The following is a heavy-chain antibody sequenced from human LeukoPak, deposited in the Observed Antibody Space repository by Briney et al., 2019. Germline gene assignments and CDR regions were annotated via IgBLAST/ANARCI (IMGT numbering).Heavy chain of an antibody. J-gene: IGHJ4*02. CDR2: VSPSGGST. D-gene: IGHD6-13*01. CDR3: ARDTEGAAAGTAPDY. V-gene: IGHV1-46*01. CDR1: GYTFTGYW. Sequence: ASVKVSCKAFGYTFTGYWMHWVRQAPGQGPEWMGVVSPSGGSTIYAQKFKGRVTLTRDMSTSTAYMELSRLRSDDTAVHYCARDTEGAAAGTAPDYWGQGTLVTVSS.